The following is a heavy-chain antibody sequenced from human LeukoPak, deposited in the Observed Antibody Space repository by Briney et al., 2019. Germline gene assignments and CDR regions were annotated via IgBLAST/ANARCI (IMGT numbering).Heavy chain of an antibody. J-gene: IGHJ4*02. V-gene: IGHV3-7*03. D-gene: IGHD3-22*01. CDR2: IKEDGTQK. CDR3: AKDSAKYDSSGLFDY. Sequence: GGSLRLSCAASGFTFNKSWMSWVRQAPGKGPEWVANIKEDGTQKYYVDSVRGRFTISRDNAENSLYLQMNSLRAEDTALYYCAKDSAKYDSSGLFDYWGQGTLVTVSS. CDR1: GFTFNKSW.